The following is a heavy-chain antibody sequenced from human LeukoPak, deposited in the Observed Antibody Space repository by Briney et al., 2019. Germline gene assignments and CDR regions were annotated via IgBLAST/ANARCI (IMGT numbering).Heavy chain of an antibody. Sequence: GGSLRLSCAASGFAFRSYGLHWVRQAPGKGLEWVALIRSDGSSKNYADSVKGRFTISRDASKNTVYLQMNSLRAEDTAVYSCAKWSGDYPSYYLDYWGQGTLVTVSS. CDR1: GFAFRSYG. CDR3: AKWSGDYPSYYLDY. V-gene: IGHV3-30*02. CDR2: IRSDGSSK. D-gene: IGHD4-17*01. J-gene: IGHJ4*02.